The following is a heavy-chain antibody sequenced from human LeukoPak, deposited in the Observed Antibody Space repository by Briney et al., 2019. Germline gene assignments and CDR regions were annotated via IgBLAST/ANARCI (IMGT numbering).Heavy chain of an antibody. V-gene: IGHV1-18*01. Sequence: ASVKVSCKASGYTFTSYGISWVRQAPGQGLEWMGRISAYNGNTNYAQKLQGRVTMTTDTSTSTAYMELRSLRSDDTAVYYCARVKYSSSWAGSWFDPWGQGTLVTVSS. CDR2: ISAYNGNT. D-gene: IGHD6-13*01. CDR3: ARVKYSSSWAGSWFDP. CDR1: GYTFTSYG. J-gene: IGHJ5*02.